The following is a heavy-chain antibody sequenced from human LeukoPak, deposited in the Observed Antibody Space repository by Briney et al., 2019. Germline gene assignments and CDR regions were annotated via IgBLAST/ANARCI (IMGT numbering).Heavy chain of an antibody. D-gene: IGHD1-1*01. CDR2: MNPNSGNT. V-gene: IGHV1-8*01. CDR3: ARGWMDYYYYGMDV. J-gene: IGHJ6*02. CDR1: GYTFASYD. Sequence: GASVKVSCKASGYTFASYDINWVRQATGQGGEWRGWMNPNSGNTGYAQKFQGRVTMTRNTSISTAYMELSSLRSEDTAVYYCARGWMDYYYYGMDVWGQGTTVTVSS.